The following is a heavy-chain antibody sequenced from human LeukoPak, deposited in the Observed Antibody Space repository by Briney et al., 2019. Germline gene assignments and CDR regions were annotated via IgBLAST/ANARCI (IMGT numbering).Heavy chain of an antibody. D-gene: IGHD3-22*01. Sequence: PGRSLRLSCAASGFTFSSYWMSWVRQAPGKGLEWVANIKQDGSEKYYVDSVKGRFTISRDNAKNSLYLQMNSLRAEDTAVYYCARVEGYYYDSSGYYHYWGQGTLVTVSS. CDR2: IKQDGSEK. V-gene: IGHV3-7*01. CDR3: ARVEGYYYDSSGYYHY. CDR1: GFTFSSYW. J-gene: IGHJ4*02.